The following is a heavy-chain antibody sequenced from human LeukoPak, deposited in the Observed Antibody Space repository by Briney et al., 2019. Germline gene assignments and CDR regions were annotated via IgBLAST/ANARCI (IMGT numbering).Heavy chain of an antibody. CDR2: INHSGST. J-gene: IGHJ4*02. CDR3: ASIGYDSSGYYATDY. D-gene: IGHD3-22*01. V-gene: IGHV4-34*01. CDR1: GGSFGGYY. Sequence: SETLSLACAVDGGSFGGYYWSCVRQPPGKGLEWIGEINHSGSTNYNPSLKGRVTISVDTSKNQFSLKLSSVTAADTAVYYCASIGYDSSGYYATDYWGQGTLVTVSS.